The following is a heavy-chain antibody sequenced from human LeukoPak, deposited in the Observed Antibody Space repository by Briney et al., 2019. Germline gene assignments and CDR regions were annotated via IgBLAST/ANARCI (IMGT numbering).Heavy chain of an antibody. CDR1: GFTFSSYT. CDR2: ISSSGSTI. V-gene: IGHV3-11*01. CDR3: ARDKAQYYYDSSGFDY. J-gene: IGHJ4*02. D-gene: IGHD3-22*01. Sequence: GGSLRLSCVASGFTFSSYTMSWVRQAPGKGLEWVSYISSSGSTIYYADSVKGRFTISRDNAKNSLYLQMNSLRAEDTAVYYCARDKAQYYYDSSGFDYWGQGTLVTVSS.